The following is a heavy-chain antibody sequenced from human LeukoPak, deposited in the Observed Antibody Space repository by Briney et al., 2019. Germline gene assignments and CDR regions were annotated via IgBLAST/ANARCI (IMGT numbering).Heavy chain of an antibody. D-gene: IGHD5-18*01. CDR1: GFTVSSSY. CDR2: TYAGGST. J-gene: IGHJ4*02. CDR3: AKKRGYNYGYDY. Sequence: GSLRLSCAASGFTVSSSYMSWVRQAPGKGLEWVSVTYAGGSTYYANSVKGRFTISRDNSKNTLYLQLNSLRAEDTAVYYCAKKRGYNYGYDYWGQGTLVTVSS. V-gene: IGHV3-53*01.